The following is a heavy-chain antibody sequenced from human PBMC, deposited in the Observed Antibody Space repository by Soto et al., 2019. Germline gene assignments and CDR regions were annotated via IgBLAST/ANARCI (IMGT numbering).Heavy chain of an antibody. CDR1: GGSTSSYY. Sequence: SETLSLTCTVSGGSTSSYYWSWIRQPPGKGLEWIGYIYYSGSTNYKPSLKSRVTISVDTSKNQFSLKLSSVTAADTAVYYCARHPSYAFFDDWGQGALDTFSS. V-gene: IGHV4-59*08. D-gene: IGHD3-16*01. CDR3: ARHPSYAFFDD. CDR2: IYYSGST. J-gene: IGHJ4*02.